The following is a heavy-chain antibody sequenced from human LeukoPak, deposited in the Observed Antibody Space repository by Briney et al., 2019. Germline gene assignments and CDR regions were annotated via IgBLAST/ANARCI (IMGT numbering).Heavy chain of an antibody. CDR3: ARDPSYGGNSDY. Sequence: GGSLRLSCAASGFTFSSYSMNWVRQAPGKGLEWVSSISSSSSYIYYADSVKGRFTISRDNAKDSLYLQMNSLRAQDTAVYYCARDPSYGGNSDYWGQGTLVTVSS. CDR2: ISSSSSYI. J-gene: IGHJ4*02. V-gene: IGHV3-21*01. CDR1: GFTFSSYS. D-gene: IGHD4-23*01.